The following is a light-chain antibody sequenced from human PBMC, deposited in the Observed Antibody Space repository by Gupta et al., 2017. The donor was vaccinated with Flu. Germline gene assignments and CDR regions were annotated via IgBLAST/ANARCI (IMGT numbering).Light chain of an antibody. V-gene: IGLV2-11*01. CDR3: GSFGAASV. CDR1: SSDVGAYNY. J-gene: IGLJ2*01. CDR2: DVY. Sequence: SALTQPRPVSGSPGQSVAISCPGTSSDVGAYNYVSWYQQHPGKAPTLIIYDVYNRPSGVPDRFTGSKSRNTSALTISGLKTEDEGNDRCGSFGAASVFGGGTKLTVL.